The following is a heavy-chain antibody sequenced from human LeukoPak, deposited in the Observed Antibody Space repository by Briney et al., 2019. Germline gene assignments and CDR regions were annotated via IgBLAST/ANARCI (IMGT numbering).Heavy chain of an antibody. V-gene: IGHV1-69*04. CDR2: IIPIFGIA. CDR3: AKAQDTFVDTVWGD. Sequence: SVKVSCKASGGTFSSYAISWVRQAPGQGLEWMGRIIPIFGIANYAQKFQGRVTITADKSTSTAYMELSSLRSEDTAVYYCAKAQDTFVDTVWGDWGQGTLVTVSS. D-gene: IGHD5-18*01. CDR1: GGTFSSYA. J-gene: IGHJ4*02.